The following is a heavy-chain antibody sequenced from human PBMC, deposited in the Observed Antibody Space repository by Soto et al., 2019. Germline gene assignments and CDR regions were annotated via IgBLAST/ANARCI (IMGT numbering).Heavy chain of an antibody. CDR3: ARVAFSYFGMDV. J-gene: IGHJ6*02. CDR2: VFSSGST. Sequence: HSETLSLTCSVPGGAISSDYWLWVRQHAGKGLEWIGRVFSSGSTNYNASLKSRVTMSIDTSKNEVSLTLRSVTAADTAVYYCARVAFSYFGMDVWGPGTTVTVS. V-gene: IGHV4-4*07. CDR1: GGAISSDY. D-gene: IGHD3-3*02.